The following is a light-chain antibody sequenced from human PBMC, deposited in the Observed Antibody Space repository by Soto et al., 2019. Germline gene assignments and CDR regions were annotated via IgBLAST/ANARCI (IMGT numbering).Light chain of an antibody. CDR1: SSDVGGYNY. CDR3: CSYAGSYTHYV. V-gene: IGLV2-11*01. J-gene: IGLJ1*01. CDR2: AVT. Sequence: QSVLTQPRSVSWSPGRSVTISCTGTSSDVGGYNYVSWYQQYPGKAPKVMIYAVTKRPSGVPDRISGSKSGNTASLTISGLQAEDEADYYCCSYAGSYTHYVFGTGTKVTVL.